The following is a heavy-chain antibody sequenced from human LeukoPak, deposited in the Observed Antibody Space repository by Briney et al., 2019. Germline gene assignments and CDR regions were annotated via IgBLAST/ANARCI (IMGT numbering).Heavy chain of an antibody. CDR2: IRSKAYGETA. Sequence: GGSLRLFCTASGFTYGDYAMSWIRQARGKGLEWVGFIRSKAYGETADYAACVKGRFPISIDDSKLLASLQMNSLQAADQAVYHCTRDRGAYNLYDYWGQGTLVTVSS. V-gene: IGHV3-49*03. CDR1: GFTYGDYA. D-gene: IGHD1-1*01. CDR3: TRDRGAYNLYDY. J-gene: IGHJ4*02.